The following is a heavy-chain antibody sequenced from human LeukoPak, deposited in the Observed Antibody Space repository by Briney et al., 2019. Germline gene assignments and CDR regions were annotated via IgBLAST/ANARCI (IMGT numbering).Heavy chain of an antibody. CDR3: ARDWDCSSTSCYTEEGWFDP. CDR1: AYTFINYG. J-gene: IGHJ5*02. V-gene: IGHV1-18*01. D-gene: IGHD2-2*02. Sequence: ASVKVSCKASAYTFINYGISWVRQAPGQGLEWMGWISAYNGNTNYAQKLQGRVTMTTDTSTSTAYMELRSLRSDDTAVYYCARDWDCSSTSCYTEEGWFDPWGQGTLVTVSS. CDR2: ISAYNGNT.